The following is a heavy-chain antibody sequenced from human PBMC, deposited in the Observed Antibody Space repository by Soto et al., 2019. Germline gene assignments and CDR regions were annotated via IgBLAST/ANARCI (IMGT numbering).Heavy chain of an antibody. V-gene: IGHV3-49*04. CDR3: TRDQPITP. D-gene: IGHD3-10*01. Sequence: GGSLRLSCTAAGFTFGDYAMSWVRQAPGKGLEWVGFIRSKPSGGTAEYAASVKGRFTFSRDDSKSIAYLQMNSLKTEDTAIYYCTRDQPITPWGQGTMVTVSS. CDR2: IRSKPSGGTA. J-gene: IGHJ3*01. CDR1: GFTFGDYA.